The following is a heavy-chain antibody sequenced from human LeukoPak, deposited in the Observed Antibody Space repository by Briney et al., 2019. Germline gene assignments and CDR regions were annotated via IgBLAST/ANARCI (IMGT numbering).Heavy chain of an antibody. CDR3: ARGDYCDSSGYFDY. CDR2: ISYDGSNK. CDR1: GYTFSSYA. Sequence: SCKASGYTFSSYAMHWVRQAPGKGLEWVAVISYDGSNKYYADSVKGRLTISRDNSKNTLYLQMNSLRAEDAAVYYCARGDYCDSSGYFDYWGQGTLVTVSS. V-gene: IGHV3-30-3*01. D-gene: IGHD3-22*01. J-gene: IGHJ4*02.